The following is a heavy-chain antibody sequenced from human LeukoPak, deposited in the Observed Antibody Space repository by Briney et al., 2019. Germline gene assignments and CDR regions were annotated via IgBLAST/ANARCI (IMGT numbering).Heavy chain of an antibody. V-gene: IGHV4-59*01. J-gene: IGHJ5*02. CDR1: GGSISSYY. CDR2: IYYSGST. CDR3: ARGPYCSSTSCYWSWYNWFDP. D-gene: IGHD2-2*01. Sequence: SETLSLTCTVSGGSISSYYWSWIRQPPGKGLEWIGYIYYSGSTNYNPSLKSRVTISVDTSKNQFSLKLSSVTAADTAVYYCARGPYCSSTSCYWSWYNWFDPWDQGTLVTVSS.